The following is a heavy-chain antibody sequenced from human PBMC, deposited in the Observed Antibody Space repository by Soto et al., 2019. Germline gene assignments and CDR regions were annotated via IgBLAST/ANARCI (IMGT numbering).Heavy chain of an antibody. CDR1: GGSVSSGGYY. J-gene: IGHJ3*02. Sequence: QVQLQESGPGLVKPSQTLSLTCTVSGGSVSSGGYYWSWIRQHPGKGLEWIGYIYYSGSTYYNPSLKSRVTISVDTSKNQFSLKLSSVTAADTAVYYCARDRVGATTVVTKGYDAFDICGQGTMVTVSS. D-gene: IGHD4-17*01. CDR3: ARDRVGATTVVTKGYDAFDI. V-gene: IGHV4-31*03. CDR2: IYYSGST.